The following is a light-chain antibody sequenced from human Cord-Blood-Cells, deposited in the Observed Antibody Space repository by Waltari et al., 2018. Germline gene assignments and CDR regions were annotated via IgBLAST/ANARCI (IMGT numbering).Light chain of an antibody. CDR3: CSYAGSYSHVV. Sequence: GSPGQSVTISCTGTSSDVGGYNYVSWYQQHPGKAPKLMIYDVSKRPSGVPDRFSGSKSGNTASLTISGLQAEDEADYYCCSYAGSYSHVVFGGGTKLTVL. V-gene: IGLV2-11*01. CDR1: SSDVGGYNY. CDR2: DVS. J-gene: IGLJ2*01.